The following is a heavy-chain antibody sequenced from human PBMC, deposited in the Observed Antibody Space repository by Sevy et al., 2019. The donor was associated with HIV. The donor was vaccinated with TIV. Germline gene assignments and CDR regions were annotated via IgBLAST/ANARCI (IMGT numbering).Heavy chain of an antibody. CDR2: IRNSNT. CDR1: GFTFSSFH. Sequence: GGYLRLSCAASGFTFSSFHMTWVRQAPGKGLEWVSAIRNSNTFYADSVKGRFTISIDNSKNTLGLQMNNLRAEDTAIYYCAKAIPAAAGTGAFDVWGQGTMVTVS. D-gene: IGHD6-13*01. CDR3: AKAIPAAAGTGAFDV. J-gene: IGHJ3*01. V-gene: IGHV3-23*01.